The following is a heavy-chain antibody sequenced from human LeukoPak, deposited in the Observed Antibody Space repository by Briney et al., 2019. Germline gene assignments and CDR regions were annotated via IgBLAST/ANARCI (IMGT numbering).Heavy chain of an antibody. Sequence: ASVKVSCKASGGTFSSYAISWVRQAPGQGLEWMGGIIPTFGTANYAQRFQGRVTITADESTSTAYMELSSLRSEDTAVYYCARGKGGSYFRFDYWGQGTLVTVSS. J-gene: IGHJ4*02. CDR2: IIPTFGTA. CDR3: ARGKGGSYFRFDY. CDR1: GGTFSSYA. D-gene: IGHD1-26*01. V-gene: IGHV1-69*13.